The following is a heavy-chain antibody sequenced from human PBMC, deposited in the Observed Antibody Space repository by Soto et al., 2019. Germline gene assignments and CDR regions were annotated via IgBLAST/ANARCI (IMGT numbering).Heavy chain of an antibody. CDR2: ISWNSGNI. V-gene: IGHV3-9*01. Sequence: GGSLRLSCAASGFTFDDYAMHWVRQAPGKGLEWVSGISWNSGNIGYADSVKGRFTISRDNAKNSLYLQMNSLRAEDTALYYCAREPNFETCTSTSCYFDYWGQGTLVTVSS. CDR1: GFTFDDYA. J-gene: IGHJ4*02. D-gene: IGHD2-2*01. CDR3: AREPNFETCTSTSCYFDY.